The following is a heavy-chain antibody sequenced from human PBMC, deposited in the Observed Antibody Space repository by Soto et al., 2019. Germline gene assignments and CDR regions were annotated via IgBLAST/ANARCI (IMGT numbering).Heavy chain of an antibody. CDR1: GGSISSGGYY. J-gene: IGHJ4*02. V-gene: IGHV4-61*08. D-gene: IGHD2-2*01. Sequence: PSETLSLTCTVSGGSISSGGYYWSWIRQHPGKGLEWIGYIYYSGSTNYNPSLKSRVTISVDTSKNQLSLKLSSVTAADTAVYYCARRYGYQFDFWGQGTLVTVSS. CDR2: IYYSGST. CDR3: ARRYGYQFDF.